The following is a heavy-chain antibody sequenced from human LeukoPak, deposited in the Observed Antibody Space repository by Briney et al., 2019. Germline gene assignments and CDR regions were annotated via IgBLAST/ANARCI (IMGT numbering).Heavy chain of an antibody. J-gene: IGHJ3*02. CDR2: IIPIDGVE. Sequence: VKVSCKASVGTSSSYTISWVRQAPGQGLEWMGRIIPIDGVENYAQKFQGRVTITADKLTSTAYMELSSLRSEDTAVYYCARALDCTNGVCFGDDAFDIWGQGTMVTVSS. V-gene: IGHV1-69*02. CDR3: ARALDCTNGVCFGDDAFDI. D-gene: IGHD2-8*01. CDR1: VGTSSSYT.